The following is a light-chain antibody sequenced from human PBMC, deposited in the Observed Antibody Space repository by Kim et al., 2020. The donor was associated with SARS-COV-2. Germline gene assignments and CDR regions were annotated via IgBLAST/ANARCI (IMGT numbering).Light chain of an antibody. CDR2: QDS. J-gene: IGLJ3*02. Sequence: SYELTQPPPVSVSPGQTASITCSGDKLGDKYACWYQQMPGQSPVLVIYQDSKRPSGIPERFSGSNSGNTATLTISGTQAMDEADYYCQAWDSSTGVFGGGTKVTVL. V-gene: IGLV3-1*01. CDR3: QAWDSSTGV. CDR1: KLGDKY.